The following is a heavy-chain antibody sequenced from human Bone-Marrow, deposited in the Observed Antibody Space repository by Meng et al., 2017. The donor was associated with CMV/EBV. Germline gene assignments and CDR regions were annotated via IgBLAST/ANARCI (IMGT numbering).Heavy chain of an antibody. Sequence: ASVKVSCKPSGYTFTRYGISWVREAPGQGLEWMGWMSDYNGNTNNAQKLQGRVTMTTDTSMSTASMEMSSLRSEDTAVYDGARGYDLAQSWEQGSDNWGQGTMVTVSS. J-gene: IGHJ3*02. CDR1: GYTFTRYG. CDR2: MSDYNGNT. CDR3: ARGYDLAQSWEQGSDN. D-gene: IGHD3/OR15-3a*01. V-gene: IGHV1-18*01.